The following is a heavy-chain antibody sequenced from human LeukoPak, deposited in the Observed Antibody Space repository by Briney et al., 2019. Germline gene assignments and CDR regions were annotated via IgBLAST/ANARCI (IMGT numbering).Heavy chain of an antibody. V-gene: IGHV3-23*01. CDR3: ARDPGDSSSWYEARAYYYYYGMDV. CDR1: GFTFGNYA. CDR2: ISGRGGDT. J-gene: IGHJ6*02. Sequence: GVSLRLSCVGSGFTFGNYAMNWVRQAPGKGLEWVAAISGRGGDTFYADSVKGRFTFSRDNSKNTLYLQMNSLRAEDTAVYYCARDPGDSSSWYEARAYYYYYGMDVWGQGTTVTVSS. D-gene: IGHD6-13*01.